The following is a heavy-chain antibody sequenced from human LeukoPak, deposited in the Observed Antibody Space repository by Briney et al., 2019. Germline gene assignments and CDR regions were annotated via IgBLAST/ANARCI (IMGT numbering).Heavy chain of an antibody. V-gene: IGHV3-53*01. CDR1: GFTFSSYA. J-gene: IGHJ4*02. D-gene: IGHD2-2*01. Sequence: GGSLLLSSAASGFTFSSYAMTWVRQAPGKGLEWVSIIYNNVNTYYADSVKGRFTISRDNSKNTLYLRMDSLRAEDTAVYYCARELGYCSTNSCPLGYWGQGTLVTVSP. CDR2: IYNNVNT. CDR3: ARELGYCSTNSCPLGY.